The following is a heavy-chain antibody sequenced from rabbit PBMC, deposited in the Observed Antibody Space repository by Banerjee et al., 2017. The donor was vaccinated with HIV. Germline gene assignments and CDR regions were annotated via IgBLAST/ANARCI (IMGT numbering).Heavy chain of an antibody. J-gene: IGHJ4*01. CDR1: GFDFSSSYW. CDR2: IYAGSGST. D-gene: IGHD7-1*01. CDR3: ARAVTGGPFNL. Sequence: QSLEESGGDLVKPGASLTLTCTASGFDFSSSYWISWVRQAPGKGLEWIACIYAGSGSTWYATWAKGRFTISKTSSTTVDLKMTSLTAADTATYFCARAVTGGPFNLWGPGTLVTVS. V-gene: IGHV1S40*01.